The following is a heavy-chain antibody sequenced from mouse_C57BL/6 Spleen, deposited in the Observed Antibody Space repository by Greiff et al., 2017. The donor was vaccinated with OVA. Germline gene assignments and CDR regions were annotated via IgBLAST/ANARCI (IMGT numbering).Heavy chain of an antibody. V-gene: IGHV5-12*01. CDR3: ARQTADDYGSSHFDY. CDR2: ISNGGGST. CDR1: GFTFSDSY. J-gene: IGHJ2*01. D-gene: IGHD1-1*01. Sequence: EVKLVESGGGLVQPGGSLKLSCAASGFTFSDSYMYWVRQTPEKRLEWVAYISNGGGSTYYPDTVKGRCTISRDNAKNTLYRKMSRLKPEDTAMYYCARQTADDYGSSHFDYWGQGTTLTVSS.